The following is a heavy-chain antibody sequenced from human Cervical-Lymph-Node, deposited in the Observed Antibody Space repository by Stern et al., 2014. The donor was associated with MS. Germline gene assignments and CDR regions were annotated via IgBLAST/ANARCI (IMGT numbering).Heavy chain of an antibody. D-gene: IGHD6-19*01. CDR1: GYTFTGYY. CDR3: AKEAAMAVAGTGVDY. V-gene: IGHV1-2*06. J-gene: IGHJ4*02. CDR2: INPNSGGT. Sequence: QVQLVESGAEVKKPGASVKVSCKASGYTFTGYYMHWVRQAPGQGLEWMGRINPNSGGTNYEQKFHGRVTTTMDTSISTAYMELSRLRSDDTAVYYCAKEAAMAVAGTGVDYWGQGTLATVSS.